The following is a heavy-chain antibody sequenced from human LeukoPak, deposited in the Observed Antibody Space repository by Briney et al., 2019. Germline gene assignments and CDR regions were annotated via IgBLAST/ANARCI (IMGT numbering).Heavy chain of an antibody. CDR1: GYTFTGYY. CDR2: INPNSGGT. J-gene: IGHJ5*02. Sequence: ASVKVSCKASGYTFTGYYMHWVRQAPGQGLEWMGWINPNSGGTNYAQKFQGRVTMTRDTSISTAYMELSRLRSDDTAVYYCARDYKQWLPKKGGFDPWGQGTLVTVSS. CDR3: ARDYKQWLPKKGGFDP. V-gene: IGHV1-2*02. D-gene: IGHD6-19*01.